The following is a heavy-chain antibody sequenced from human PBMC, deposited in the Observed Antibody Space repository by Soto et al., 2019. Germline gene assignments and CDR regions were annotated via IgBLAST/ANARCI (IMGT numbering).Heavy chain of an antibody. J-gene: IGHJ6*02. Sequence: GASVKVSCKASGYTFTSYDINWVRQATGQGLEWMGWMNPKSGNTGYAQKFQGRVTMTRNTSISTAYMELSSLRSEDTAVYCCANFWSGYPRPGYYGMDVWGQGTTVTVSS. D-gene: IGHD3-3*01. CDR3: ANFWSGYPRPGYYGMDV. CDR2: MNPKSGNT. CDR1: GYTFTSYD. V-gene: IGHV1-8*01.